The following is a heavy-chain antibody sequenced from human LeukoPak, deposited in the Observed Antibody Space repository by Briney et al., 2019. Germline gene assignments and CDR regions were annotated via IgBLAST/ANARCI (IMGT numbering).Heavy chain of an antibody. Sequence: RSGGSLRLSCAASGFTFSSYWMHWVRQAPGKGLGWVSRINSDGSSTSYADSVKGRFTISRDNAKNTLYLQMNSLRAEDTAVYYCARGTDYSSSWYLFPYYYYYGMDVWGQGTTVTVSS. V-gene: IGHV3-74*01. J-gene: IGHJ6*02. CDR2: INSDGSST. D-gene: IGHD6-13*01. CDR1: GFTFSSYW. CDR3: ARGTDYSSSWYLFPYYYYYGMDV.